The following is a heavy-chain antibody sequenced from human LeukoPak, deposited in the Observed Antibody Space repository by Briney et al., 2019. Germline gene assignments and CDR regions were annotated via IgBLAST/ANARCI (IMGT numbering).Heavy chain of an antibody. CDR1: GFTFSSYG. Sequence: GGSLRLSCAASGFTFSSYGMHWVRQAPGKGLEWVAVISYDGSNKYYADSVKGRFTISRDNSKNTLYLQMNSLRAEDTAVYYCARGEGYFYYYYGMDVWGQGTTVTVSS. D-gene: IGHD1-1*01. J-gene: IGHJ6*02. CDR3: ARGEGYFYYYYGMDV. CDR2: ISYDGSNK. V-gene: IGHV3-30*03.